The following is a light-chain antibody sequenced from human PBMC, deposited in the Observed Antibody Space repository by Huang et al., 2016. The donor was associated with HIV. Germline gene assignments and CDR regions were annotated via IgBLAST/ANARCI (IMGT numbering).Light chain of an antibody. CDR2: GAS. CDR3: QQYNNWPSTWT. CDR1: QSISTN. J-gene: IGKJ1*01. Sequence: IVMTQSPATLSVSPGEGPTLSCRASQSISTNLAWYQQKPGQAPRLLVYGASTRATGIPGRFSGSGSGTEFTRTIGRLQSEDFASYFCQQYNNWPSTWTFGQGTKVEI. V-gene: IGKV3-15*01.